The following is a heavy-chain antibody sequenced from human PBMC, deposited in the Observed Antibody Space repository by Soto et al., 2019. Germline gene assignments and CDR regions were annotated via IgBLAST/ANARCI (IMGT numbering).Heavy chain of an antibody. Sequence: GGSLRLSCAASGFTFSSYGMHWVRQAPGKGLEWVAVIWYDGSNKYYADSVKGRFTISRDNSKNTLYLQMNSLRAEDTAVYYWARVKYSSSWYYDYWGQGTLVTVSS. D-gene: IGHD6-13*01. CDR3: ARVKYSSSWYYDY. CDR1: GFTFSSYG. CDR2: IWYDGSNK. V-gene: IGHV3-33*01. J-gene: IGHJ4*02.